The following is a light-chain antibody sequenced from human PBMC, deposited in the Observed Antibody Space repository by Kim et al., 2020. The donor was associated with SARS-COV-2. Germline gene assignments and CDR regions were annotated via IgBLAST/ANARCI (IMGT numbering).Light chain of an antibody. CDR1: QSVSINY. V-gene: IGKV3-20*01. CDR2: DTS. CDR3: QQYGSSPLT. Sequence: SPGKRATLSCRASQSVSINYLSWYQQKPGQPPRLLIYDTSTRATGIPDRFSGSGSGTDYTLTISRLEPDDFVVYYCQQYGSSPLTFGGGTKVDIK. J-gene: IGKJ4*01.